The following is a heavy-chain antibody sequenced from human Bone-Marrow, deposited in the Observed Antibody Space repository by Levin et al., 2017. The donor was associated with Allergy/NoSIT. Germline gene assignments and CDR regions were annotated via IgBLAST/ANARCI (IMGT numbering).Heavy chain of an antibody. V-gene: IGHV1-69*13. J-gene: IGHJ4*02. CDR2: ITPVLETE. D-gene: IGHD2-8*02. Sequence: GASVKVSCKTSGGSFRNYAISWVRQAPGQGLEWMGGITPVLETENYAQKFQGRLTITADESTSTAYMELSSLRSGDTAVYFCARDRGMGVLTPFDSWGQGTLVTVSS. CDR1: GGSFRNYA. CDR3: ARDRGMGVLTPFDS.